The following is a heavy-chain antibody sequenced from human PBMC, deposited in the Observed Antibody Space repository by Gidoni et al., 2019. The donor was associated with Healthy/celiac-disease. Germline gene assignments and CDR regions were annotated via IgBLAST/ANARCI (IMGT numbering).Heavy chain of an antibody. CDR3: AREGGDYQPGYYFDY. V-gene: IGHV3-30*01. Sequence: RFTISRDNSKNTLYLQMNSLRAEDTAVYYCAREGGDYQPGYYFDYWGQGTLVTVSS. D-gene: IGHD4-17*01. J-gene: IGHJ4*02.